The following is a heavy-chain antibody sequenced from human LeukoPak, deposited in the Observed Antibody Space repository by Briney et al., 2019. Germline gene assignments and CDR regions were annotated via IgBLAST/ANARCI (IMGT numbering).Heavy chain of an antibody. J-gene: IGHJ4*02. CDR1: GGSISSSSYY. V-gene: IGHV4-39*01. CDR3: ARRSGTSCCTYFDY. CDR2: IYYSGST. Sequence: SETLSLTCTVSGGSISSSSYYWSWIRQPPGKGLEWIGSIYYSGSTYYNPSLKSRVTISVDTSKNQFSLKLSSVTAADTAVYYCARRSGTSCCTYFDYWGQGTLVTVSS. D-gene: IGHD2-2*01.